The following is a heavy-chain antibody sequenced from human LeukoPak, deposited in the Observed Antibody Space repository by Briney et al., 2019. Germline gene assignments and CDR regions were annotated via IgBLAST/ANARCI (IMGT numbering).Heavy chain of an antibody. CDR1: GGSISSSSYY. J-gene: IGHJ6*03. V-gene: IGHV4-39*02. CDR2: IYYSGST. D-gene: IGHD2-15*01. Sequence: PSETLSLTCTVSGGSISSSSYYWGWIRQPPGKGLEWIGSIYYSGSTYYNPSLKSRVTISVDTSKNHFSLKLSSGTAADTAVYYCAKDPLDCSGGRCYSGQYVYYYYYYMDVWGKGTTVTISS. CDR3: AKDPLDCSGGRCYSGQYVYYYYYYMDV.